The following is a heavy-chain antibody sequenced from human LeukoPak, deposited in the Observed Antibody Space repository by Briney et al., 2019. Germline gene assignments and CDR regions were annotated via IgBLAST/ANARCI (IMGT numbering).Heavy chain of an antibody. CDR3: TGYCSGGSCFTAGY. J-gene: IGHJ4*02. V-gene: IGHV3-11*01. D-gene: IGHD2-15*01. CDR1: GFTFSDYY. Sequence: GGSLRLSCAASGFTFSDYYMSWIRQAPGKGLEWVSYISSRGSTIYYADSVKGRFTISRDNAKNSLYLQMNSLRAEDTAVYYCTGYCSGGSCFTAGYWGQGTLVTVSS. CDR2: ISSRGSTI.